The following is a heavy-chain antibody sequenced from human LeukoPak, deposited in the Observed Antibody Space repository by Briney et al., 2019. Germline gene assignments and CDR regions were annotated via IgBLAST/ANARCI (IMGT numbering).Heavy chain of an antibody. J-gene: IGHJ6*03. CDR1: GYTFTTYG. CDR3: ATHSYYYDSSGYFHYYYYMDV. D-gene: IGHD3-22*01. Sequence: SVKVSCKTSGYTFTTYGISWVRQAPGQGLEWMGGIIPIFGTANYAQKFQGRVTITADKSTSTAYMELSSLRSEDTAVYYCATHSYYYDSSGYFHYYYYMDVWGKGTTVTVSS. V-gene: IGHV1-69*06. CDR2: IIPIFGTA.